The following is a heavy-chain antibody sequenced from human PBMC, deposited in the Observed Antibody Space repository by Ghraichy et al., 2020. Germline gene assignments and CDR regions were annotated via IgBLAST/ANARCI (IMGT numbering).Heavy chain of an antibody. CDR2: INSDGGST. D-gene: IGHD2-21*01. Sequence: GESLRLSCAASGFTFSSYWMHWVRQAPGKGLVWVSRINSDGGSTTYADSVKGRFTISKDNAKNTLYLQMNSLRAEDTAVYYCVKDLVGGGFGAYGMDVWGQGTTVTVSS. CDR3: VKDLVGGGFGAYGMDV. CDR1: GFTFSSYW. J-gene: IGHJ6*02. V-gene: IGHV3-74*01.